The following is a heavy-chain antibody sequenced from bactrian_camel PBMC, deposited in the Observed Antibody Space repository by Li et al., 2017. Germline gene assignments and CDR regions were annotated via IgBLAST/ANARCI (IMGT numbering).Heavy chain of an antibody. Sequence: HVQLVESGGGSVQTGGSLRLSCVVSGHSRGSNCVGWYRLPPGRAPAEREGVASIYIDDGDTRYADSVKGRFTISQDKAKNTVYLLMDSLKPEDTGVYYCAADWDGNTCYLQFVDLGYWGQGTQVTVS. CDR1: GHSRGSNC. V-gene: IGHV3S53*01. CDR2: IYIDDGDT. J-gene: IGHJ6*01. CDR3: AADWDGNTCYLQFVDLGY. D-gene: IGHD2*01.